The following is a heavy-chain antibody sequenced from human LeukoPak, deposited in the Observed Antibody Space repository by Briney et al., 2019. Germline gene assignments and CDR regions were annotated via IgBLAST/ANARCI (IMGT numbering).Heavy chain of an antibody. CDR1: GVSISSYY. CDR3: ASVTSDFWSGYPIFDY. Sequence: SETLSLTCTVSGVSISSYYWSWIRQPPGKGLEWIGYIYYSGSTNYNPSLKSRVTISVDTSKNQFSLKLSSVTAADTAVYYCASVTSDFWSGYPIFDYWGQGTLVTVSS. V-gene: IGHV4-59*01. D-gene: IGHD3-3*01. J-gene: IGHJ4*02. CDR2: IYYSGST.